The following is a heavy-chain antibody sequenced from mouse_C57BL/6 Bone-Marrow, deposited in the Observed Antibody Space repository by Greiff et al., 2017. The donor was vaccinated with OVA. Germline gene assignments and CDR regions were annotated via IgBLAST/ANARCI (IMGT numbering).Heavy chain of an antibody. CDR2: ISDGGSYT. CDR3: ARSDRWLLGFAY. J-gene: IGHJ3*01. Sequence: EVKLVESGGGLVKPGGSLKLSCAASGFTFSSYAMSWVRQTPEKRLEWVATISDGGSYTYYPDNVKGRFTISRDNAKNNLYLQMSHLKSEDTAMYDCARSDRWLLGFAYWGQGTLVTVSA. CDR1: GFTFSSYA. V-gene: IGHV5-4*03. D-gene: IGHD2-3*01.